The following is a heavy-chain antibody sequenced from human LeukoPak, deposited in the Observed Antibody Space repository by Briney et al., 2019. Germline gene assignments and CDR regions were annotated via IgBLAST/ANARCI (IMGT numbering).Heavy chain of an antibody. V-gene: IGHV3-53*01. CDR3: ARGEGGYDSNFDV. J-gene: IGHJ4*02. D-gene: IGHD5-12*01. CDR1: GFPVSSNY. Sequence: PGTSLRLSCAASGFPVSSNYMSWVRPAPRKGLEWVSLIYSGGGTYYAESVRGRFTVSRDNSKNTLYLQMNSLRAEDTAVYYCARGEGGYDSNFDVWGQGTLVTVSS. CDR2: IYSGGGT.